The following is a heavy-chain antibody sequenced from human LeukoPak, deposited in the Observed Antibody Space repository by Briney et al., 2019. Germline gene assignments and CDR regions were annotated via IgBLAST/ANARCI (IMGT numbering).Heavy chain of an antibody. CDR2: IRYDGSNK. CDR3: AKSYGSGSYAVKYYYYYYTDV. J-gene: IGHJ6*03. Sequence: GGSLRLSCGASGFTFSSYGMHWVRQAPGKGLEWVAFIRYDGSNKYYADSVKSRFTISRDNSKNTLYLQMNSLRAEDTAVYYCAKSYGSGSYAVKYYYYYYTDVWGKGTTVTISS. D-gene: IGHD3-10*01. V-gene: IGHV3-30*02. CDR1: GFTFSSYG.